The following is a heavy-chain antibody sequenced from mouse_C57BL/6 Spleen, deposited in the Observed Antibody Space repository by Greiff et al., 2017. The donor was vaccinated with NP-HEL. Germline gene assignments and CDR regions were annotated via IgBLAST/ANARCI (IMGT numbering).Heavy chain of an antibody. CDR3: TTGSSGYSWFAY. CDR1: GFNIKDDY. CDR2: IDPENGDT. J-gene: IGHJ3*01. Sequence: VQLQQSGAELVRPGASVKLSCTASGFNIKDDYMHWVKQRPEQGLEWIGWIDPENGDTEYASKFQGKATITADTSSNTAYLQLSSLTSEDTAVYYCTTGSSGYSWFAYWGQGTLVTVSA. D-gene: IGHD3-2*02. V-gene: IGHV14-4*01.